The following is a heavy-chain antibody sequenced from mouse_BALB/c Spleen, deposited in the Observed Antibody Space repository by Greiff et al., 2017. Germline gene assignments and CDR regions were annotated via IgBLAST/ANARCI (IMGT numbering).Heavy chain of an antibody. CDR3: ARRGYAHYYAMDY. CDR1: GYSITSDYA. V-gene: IGHV3-2*02. Sequence: EVKLQQSGPGLVKPSQSLSLTCTVTGYSITSDYAWNWIRQFPGNKLEWMGYISYSGSTSYNPSLKSRISITRDTSKNQFFLQLNSVTTEDTATYYCARRGYAHYYAMDYWGQGASVTVSS. CDR2: ISYSGST. J-gene: IGHJ4*01. D-gene: IGHD2-14*01.